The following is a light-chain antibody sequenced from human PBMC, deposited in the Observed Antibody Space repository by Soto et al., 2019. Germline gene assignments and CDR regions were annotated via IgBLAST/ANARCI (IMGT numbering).Light chain of an antibody. CDR3: SSHTSSSTLVV. J-gene: IGLJ2*01. CDR2: DVS. V-gene: IGLV2-14*01. CDR1: SSDVGGYNY. Sequence: QSALTQPASVSGSPGQSITISCTGTSSDVGGYNYVSWYQQYPGKAPKLLIYDVSHRPSGVSNRFSGSKSGNTASLTISGLQAEDEADYYCSSHTSSSTLVVFGGGTKLTVL.